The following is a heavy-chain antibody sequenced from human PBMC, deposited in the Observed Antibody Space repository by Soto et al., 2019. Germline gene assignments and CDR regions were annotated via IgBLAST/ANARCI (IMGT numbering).Heavy chain of an antibody. CDR3: ANYDSSGYVFDY. D-gene: IGHD3-22*01. Sequence: GGSLRLSCAASGFTFSSYWMHWVRQAPGKGLVWVSRINSDGTTTNYADSVKGRFTISRDNAKNTLYLQMNSLRAEDTAVYYCANYDSSGYVFDYWGQGTLVTVSS. V-gene: IGHV3-74*01. CDR2: INSDGTTT. CDR1: GFTFSSYW. J-gene: IGHJ4*02.